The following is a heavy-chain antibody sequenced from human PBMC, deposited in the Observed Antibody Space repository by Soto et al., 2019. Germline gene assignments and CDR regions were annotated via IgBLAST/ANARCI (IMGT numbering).Heavy chain of an antibody. CDR1: GGSIRNNY. CDR2: IYNRGNT. Sequence: SETLSLTCTVSGGSIRNNYWSWIRQPPGKGLEWIGYIYNRGNTNYNPSLKSRATISVDTSKNQFSMKLTSVTAADTAVYSCARAGGWYADWFDPWGQGTLVTVSS. J-gene: IGHJ5*02. CDR3: ARAGGWYADWFDP. V-gene: IGHV4-59*01. D-gene: IGHD6-19*01.